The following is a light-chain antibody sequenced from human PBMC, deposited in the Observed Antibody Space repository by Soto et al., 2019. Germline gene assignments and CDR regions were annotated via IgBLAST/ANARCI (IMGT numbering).Light chain of an antibody. CDR2: AVS. CDR3: QQTYSTPRT. V-gene: IGKV1-39*01. J-gene: IGKJ1*01. CDR1: HSISSY. Sequence: DIQMTQSPSSLSASVGDRVTITCRASHSISSYLNWYQQKPGKPPKLLIYAVSSFQSGVPSRFSGSGSGTDFSLTITSLQPEDFATYYCQQTYSTPRTFGQGTKVEIK.